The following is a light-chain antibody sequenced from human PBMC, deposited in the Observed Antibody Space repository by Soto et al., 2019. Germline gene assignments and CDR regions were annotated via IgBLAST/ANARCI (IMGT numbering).Light chain of an antibody. CDR2: DVS. V-gene: IGLV2-14*01. J-gene: IGLJ3*02. CDR1: SRDVGGYNS. CDR3: SSYSSTRTRV. Sequence: QSALTQPASVSGSPGQSITISCTGTSRDVGGYNSVSWYQQYPGPAPKLMIYDVSYRPSGISTRCSGSKSGDTASLTISGLQADDEADYFCSSYSSTRTRVYGGGTKLTVL.